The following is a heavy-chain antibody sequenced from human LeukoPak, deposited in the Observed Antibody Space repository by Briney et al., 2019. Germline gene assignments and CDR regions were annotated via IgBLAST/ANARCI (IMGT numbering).Heavy chain of an antibody. Sequence: GGSLRLSCAASGFKFSSYAMSWVRQAPGKGLEWVAAISSGGGDTSYADSVKGRLTISRDNSKNTLYLQMNSLRAEDTAVYYCAKDLGLNLYGSGSYLDYWGQGTLVTVSS. CDR3: AKDLGLNLYGSGSYLDY. J-gene: IGHJ4*02. CDR1: GFKFSSYA. D-gene: IGHD3-10*01. CDR2: ISSGGGDT. V-gene: IGHV3-23*01.